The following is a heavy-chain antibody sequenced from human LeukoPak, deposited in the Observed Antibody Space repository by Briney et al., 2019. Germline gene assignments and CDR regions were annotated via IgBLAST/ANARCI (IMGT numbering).Heavy chain of an antibody. J-gene: IGHJ4*02. D-gene: IGHD3-10*01. V-gene: IGHV3-33*01. CDR2: IWHNGSKK. CDR1: GFTFSGYG. CDR3: ARDPNYYGSGSYFAYFDQ. Sequence: GGSLRLSCETSGFTFSGYGMHWVRQAPGKGLEWGAVIWHNGSKKFYADSVKGRFTISRDNSKNTLYLQMNSLRAEDTAVYYCARDPNYYGSGSYFAYFDQWGQGTLVTVSS.